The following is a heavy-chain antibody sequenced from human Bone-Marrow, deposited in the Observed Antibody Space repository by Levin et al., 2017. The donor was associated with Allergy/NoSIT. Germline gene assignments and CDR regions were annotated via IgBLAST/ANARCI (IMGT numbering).Heavy chain of an antibody. CDR1: GFSFSTAEVG. CDR2: IFWDDDK. CDR3: AHKRLRSEWYKDESPMDV. J-gene: IGHJ6*03. D-gene: IGHD1-1*01. V-gene: IGHV2-5*02. Sequence: QTLSLTCTVSGFSFSTAEVGVGWLRQPPGKALEWLALIFWDDDKRYRPSLRSRLTITKDTPNNQVVLTMSNMDPVDTGTYYCAHKRLRSEWYKDESPMDVWGKGTTVTVSS.